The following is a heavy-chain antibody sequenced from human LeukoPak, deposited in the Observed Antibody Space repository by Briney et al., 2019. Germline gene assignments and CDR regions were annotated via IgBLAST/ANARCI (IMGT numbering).Heavy chain of an antibody. J-gene: IGHJ3*02. CDR1: GGSFSGYY. Sequence: SETLSLTCAAYGGSFSGYYWSWIRQPPGKGLEWIGEINHSGSTNYNPSLKSRVTISVDTSKNQFSLKLSSVTAADTAVYYCARGTPTTVTTAFDIWGQGTMVTVSS. CDR3: ARGTPTTVTTAFDI. V-gene: IGHV4-34*01. D-gene: IGHD4-17*01. CDR2: INHSGST.